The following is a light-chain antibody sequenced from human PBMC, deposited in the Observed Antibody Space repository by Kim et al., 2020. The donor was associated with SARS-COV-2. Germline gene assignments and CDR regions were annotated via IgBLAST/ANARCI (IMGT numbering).Light chain of an antibody. CDR3: QQSYRFPLT. Sequence: DIQMTQFPSSVSASVGDRVTITCRASQDIRSWLAWYQQKPGEAPTLLIYGASSLHSGVPSRFSASGSETDFTLTISSLQPEDFATYYCQQSYRFPLTLGPGTRLEIK. V-gene: IGKV1D-12*01. J-gene: IGKJ5*01. CDR2: GAS. CDR1: QDIRSW.